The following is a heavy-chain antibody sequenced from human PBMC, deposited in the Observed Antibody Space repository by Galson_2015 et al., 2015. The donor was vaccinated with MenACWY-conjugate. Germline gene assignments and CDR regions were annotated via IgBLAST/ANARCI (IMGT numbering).Heavy chain of an antibody. CDR2: ISGSSSTI. V-gene: IGHV3-48*04. CDR3: ARDPGSYGYVGRFDY. Sequence: SLRLSCAASGFTFSSYSMSWVRQAPGKGLEWVSFISGSSSTIYYADSLKGRLTISRDNAKDSLYLQMNSLRAEDTGVYYCARDPGSYGYVGRFDYWGQGTLVTVSS. CDR1: GFTFSSYS. J-gene: IGHJ4*02. D-gene: IGHD5-18*01.